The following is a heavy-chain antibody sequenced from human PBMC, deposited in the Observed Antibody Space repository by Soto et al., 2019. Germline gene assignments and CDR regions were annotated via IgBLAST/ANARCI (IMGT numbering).Heavy chain of an antibody. CDR2: LVDSSSRP. V-gene: IGHV3-23*01. D-gene: IGHD1-1*01. CDR3: AKETIQVGGPKYFAY. J-gene: IGHJ4*02. CDR1: VFTFSSYS. Sequence: GGSLRLSCAASVFTFSSYSMSWVRQAPGKGLECVSLVDSSSRPYYTDSVRGRFTVSRDNSQSTLYLQMNSLRTEDTGIYYCAKETIQVGGPKYFAYWGKGAPVTVSS.